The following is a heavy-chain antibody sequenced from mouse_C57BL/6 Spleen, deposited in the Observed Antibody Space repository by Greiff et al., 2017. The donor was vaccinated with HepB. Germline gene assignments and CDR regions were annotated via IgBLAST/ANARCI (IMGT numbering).Heavy chain of an antibody. CDR3: ARDRITTVGYFDV. CDR2: INYDGSST. D-gene: IGHD1-1*01. J-gene: IGHJ1*03. CDR1: GFTFSDYY. V-gene: IGHV5-16*01. Sequence: DVKLVESEGGLVQPGSSMKLSCTASGFTFSDYYMAWVRQVPEKGLEWVANINYDGSSTYYLDSLKSRFIISRDNAKNILYLQMSSLKSEDTATYYCARDRITTVGYFDVWGTGTTVTVSS.